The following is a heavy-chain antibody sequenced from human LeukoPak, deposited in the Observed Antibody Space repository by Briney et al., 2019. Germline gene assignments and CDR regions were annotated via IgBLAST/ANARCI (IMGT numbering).Heavy chain of an antibody. V-gene: IGHV4-39*01. CDR1: GGSISSSSYY. CDR2: IYYSGST. D-gene: IGHD2-21*01. J-gene: IGHJ4*02. Sequence: PSETLSLTCTVSGGSISSSSYYWGWIRQPPGKGLEWIGSIYYSGSTYYNPSLKSRVTISVDTSKNQFSLKLSSVTAADRAVYYCARHLPAGVIAMDYWGQGTLVTVSS. CDR3: ARHLPAGVIAMDY.